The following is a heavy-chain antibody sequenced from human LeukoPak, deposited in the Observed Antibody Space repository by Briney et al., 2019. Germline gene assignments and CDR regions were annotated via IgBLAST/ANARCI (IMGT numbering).Heavy chain of an antibody. CDR3: ARDRALFIPLDV. D-gene: IGHD2-21*01. CDR1: GYSISSDYY. V-gene: IGHV4-38-2*02. J-gene: IGHJ6*04. CDR2: IYHSGST. Sequence: SETLSLTCAVSGYSISSDYYWGWIRQPPGTGLEWIGSIYHSGSTYYNPFLKSRVTISVDTSKNQLSLKLSSVTAADTAVYYCARDRALFIPLDVWGKGTTVTVSS.